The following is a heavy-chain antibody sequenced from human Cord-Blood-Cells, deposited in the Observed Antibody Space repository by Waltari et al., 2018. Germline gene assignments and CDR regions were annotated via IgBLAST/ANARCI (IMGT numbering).Heavy chain of an antibody. V-gene: IGHV1-2*02. Sequence: QVQLVQSGAEVKKPGASVKVSCKASGYTFTGYYMYWVRQAPGQGLEWMGWINPNSGGTNYAQKFQGRVTMTRDTSISTAYMELSRLRSDDTAVYYCARSARVVVVVVPAAIDYWGQGTLVTVSS. CDR3: ARSARVVVVVVPAAIDY. CDR2: INPNSGGT. J-gene: IGHJ4*02. CDR1: GYTFTGYY. D-gene: IGHD2-2*01.